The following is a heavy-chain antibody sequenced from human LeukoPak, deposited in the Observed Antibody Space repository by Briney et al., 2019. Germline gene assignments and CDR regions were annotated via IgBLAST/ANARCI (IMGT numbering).Heavy chain of an antibody. J-gene: IGHJ6*02. CDR1: GYTFTSYG. CDR3: ARAYCSGGSCYPPGMDV. CDR2: ISAYNGNT. D-gene: IGHD2-15*01. Sequence: ASVKVSRKASGYTFTSYGISWVRQAPGQGLEWMGWISAYNGNTNYAQKLQGRVTMTTDTSTSTAYMELRSLRSDDTAVYYCARAYCSGGSCYPPGMDVWGQGTTVTVSS. V-gene: IGHV1-18*01.